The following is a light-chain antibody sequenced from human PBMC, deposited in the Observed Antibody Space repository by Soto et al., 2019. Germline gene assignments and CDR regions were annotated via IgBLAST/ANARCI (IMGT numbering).Light chain of an antibody. Sequence: DIHLTQSPSFLSASVGDRVTITCRASQCISRCLVWYQQKPGKAPKVLIYGAYTLQSGVPSRFSGSGSGTEVTLKISSLQPEDFATYYCQQLDAFPRTFGQGTRLEIK. V-gene: IGKV1-9*01. CDR3: QQLDAFPRT. J-gene: IGKJ5*01. CDR1: QCISRC. CDR2: GAY.